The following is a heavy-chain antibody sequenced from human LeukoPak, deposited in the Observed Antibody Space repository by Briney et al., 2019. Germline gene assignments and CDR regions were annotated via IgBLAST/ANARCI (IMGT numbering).Heavy chain of an antibody. D-gene: IGHD3-10*01. J-gene: IGHJ4*02. V-gene: IGHV1-18*01. CDR1: GYTFTSYG. CDR3: ARVGNVRGVRYFDY. Sequence: ASVTVSCMASGYTFTSYGSSWVGQAPGQGVEGMGWISAYNGNTNYAQKLHGRVTMTTDTSTSTAYMELRSLRSDDTAVYYCARVGNVRGVRYFDYWGQGTLVTVSS. CDR2: ISAYNGNT.